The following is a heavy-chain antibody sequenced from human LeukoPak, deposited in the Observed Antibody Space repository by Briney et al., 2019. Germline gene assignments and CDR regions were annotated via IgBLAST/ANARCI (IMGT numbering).Heavy chain of an antibody. Sequence: ASVKVSCKASGFTSTNFAVQWVRQARGQRLEWIGWIIVGSGATKCAQDFRERVTITRDLSTSTLYMELRSLTSEDTAVYYCAADLSNPRMGASYLDSWGQGTLVTVPS. J-gene: IGHJ4*02. D-gene: IGHD3-16*01. V-gene: IGHV1-58*01. CDR1: GFTSTNFA. CDR2: IIVGSGAT. CDR3: AADLSNPRMGASYLDS.